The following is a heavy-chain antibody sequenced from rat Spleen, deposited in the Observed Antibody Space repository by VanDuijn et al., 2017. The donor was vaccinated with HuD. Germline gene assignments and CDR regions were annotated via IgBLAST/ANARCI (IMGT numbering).Heavy chain of an antibody. J-gene: IGHJ2*01. D-gene: IGHD1-4*01. CDR3: ARHPGGYYFDY. CDR2: IIYDGTRT. V-gene: IGHV5-7*01. CDR1: GFTFSDDN. Sequence: EVQLVESGGDLVQPGRSVRLSCAASGFTFSDDNMAWVRQAPKKGLEWVATIIYDGTRTFYRDSVKGRFTISRDNAENTVYLQMNSLRSEDTATYYCARHPGGYYFDYWGQGVMVTVSS.